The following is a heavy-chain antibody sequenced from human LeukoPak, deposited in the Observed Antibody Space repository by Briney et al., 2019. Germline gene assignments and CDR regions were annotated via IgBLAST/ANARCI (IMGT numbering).Heavy chain of an antibody. CDR3: ASYRVSHGMDV. CDR2: IKGDGSEK. Sequence: GGSLRLSCAASGFTFSTYWMAWVRQAPGKGLEWVANIKGDGSEKYHGDSVTGRFTISRDNAKNSLYLQMNSLRAEDTAIYYCASYRVSHGMDVWGQETTVTVSS. J-gene: IGHJ6*02. D-gene: IGHD1-26*01. CDR1: GFTFSTYW. V-gene: IGHV3-7*01.